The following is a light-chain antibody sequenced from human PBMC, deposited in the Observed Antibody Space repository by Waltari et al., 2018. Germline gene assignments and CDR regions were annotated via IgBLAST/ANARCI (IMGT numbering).Light chain of an antibody. CDR3: CSYTGSSTSYG. CDR1: STDLASYNL. Sequence: QSALPQPASVSGSPGQSLTITCTGASTDLASYNLVACYQHHPNRAPKLIIYEATKRPSGISHRFSGAKSGATASLRISGLQADDEADYYCCSYTGSSTSYGCGGGTKVTVL. CDR2: EAT. J-gene: IGLJ1*01. V-gene: IGLV2-23*01.